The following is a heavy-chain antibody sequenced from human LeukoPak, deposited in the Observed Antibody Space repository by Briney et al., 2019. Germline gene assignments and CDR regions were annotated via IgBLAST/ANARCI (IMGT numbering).Heavy chain of an antibody. CDR2: IYTSGST. CDR3: ARDIVVPAASNWFDP. J-gene: IGHJ5*02. Sequence: SETLSLTCTVSGGSISSYYWSWIRQPAGKGLEWLGRIYTSGSTNYNPSLKSRVTMSVDTSKNQFSLKLSSVTAADTAVYYCARDIVVPAASNWFDPWGQGTLVTVSS. V-gene: IGHV4-4*07. D-gene: IGHD2-2*01. CDR1: GGSISSYY.